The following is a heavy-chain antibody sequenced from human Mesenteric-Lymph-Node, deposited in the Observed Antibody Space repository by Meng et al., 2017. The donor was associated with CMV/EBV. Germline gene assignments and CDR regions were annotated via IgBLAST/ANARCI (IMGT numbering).Heavy chain of an antibody. CDR3: ARGLYDSSLT. CDR1: NGSINSYS. V-gene: IGHV4-59*01. CDR2: IDYSLNT. J-gene: IGHJ4*02. Sequence: SETLSLTCTVSNGSINSYSWSWIRQPPGKELEWIASIDYSLNTDYNPSLRSRVTISLDTSKHEVSLRLTSVTGADTALYYCARGLYDSSLTWGQGTLVTVSS. D-gene: IGHD3-22*01.